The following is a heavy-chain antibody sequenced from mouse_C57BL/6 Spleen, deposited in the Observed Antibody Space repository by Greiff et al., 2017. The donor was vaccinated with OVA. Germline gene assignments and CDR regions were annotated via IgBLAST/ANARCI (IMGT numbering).Heavy chain of an antibody. D-gene: IGHD1-1*01. CDR2: IDPETGGT. CDR3: TRWGLLYGSSSYYAMDY. Sequence: VQLQQSGAELVRPGASVTLSCKASGYTFTDYEMHWVKQTPVHGLEWIGAIDPETGGTAYNQKFKGKAILTADKSSSTAYMELRSLTSEDSAVYYCTRWGLLYGSSSYYAMDYWGQGTSVTVSS. CDR1: GYTFTDYE. J-gene: IGHJ4*01. V-gene: IGHV1-15*01.